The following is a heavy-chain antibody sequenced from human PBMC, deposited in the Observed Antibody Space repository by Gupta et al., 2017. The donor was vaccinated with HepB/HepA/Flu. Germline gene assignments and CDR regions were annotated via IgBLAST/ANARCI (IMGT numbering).Heavy chain of an antibody. V-gene: IGHV3-48*03. J-gene: IGHJ4*02. D-gene: IGHD6-19*01. CDR3: ARDYDFSGWYPLLY. CDR1: GFTFSSYE. CDR2: ISSRGSTI. Sequence: EVQLVESGGGLVQPGGSLRLSCAASGFTFSSYEMNWVRQAPGKGLEWVSYISSRGSTIYYADSVKGRFTIARDNAKNSLYLQMNSLRAEDTAVYYCARDYDFSGWYPLLYWGQGTLVTVSS.